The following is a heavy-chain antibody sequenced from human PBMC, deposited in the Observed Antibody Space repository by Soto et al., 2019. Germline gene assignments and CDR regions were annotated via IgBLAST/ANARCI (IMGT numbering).Heavy chain of an antibody. CDR2: IYHSGST. CDR1: GGSISSSNW. Sequence: SETLSLTCAVSGGSISSSNWWSWVRQPPGKGLEWIGEIYHSGSTNYNPSLRSRVTISVDKSKNQFSLKLSSMTAAATAVYYCARMDVWYRGSPNWFDPWGQGTLVTVSS. D-gene: IGHD1-26*01. V-gene: IGHV4-4*02. J-gene: IGHJ5*02. CDR3: ARMDVWYRGSPNWFDP.